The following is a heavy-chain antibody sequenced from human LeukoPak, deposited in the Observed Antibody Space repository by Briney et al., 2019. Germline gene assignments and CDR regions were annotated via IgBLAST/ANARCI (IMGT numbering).Heavy chain of an antibody. V-gene: IGHV3-11*04. J-gene: IGHJ4*02. CDR2: ISSSGSTI. D-gene: IGHD2-2*01. Sequence: GGSLTLTCAGSGFTFSDYDMSWIRQAPGKGLEWVSYISSSGSTIDYADSVKGRFTIARDNAKNSLYLHMNSLRAEDTAVYYCATGFCTSTICSGYIDYWGQGTLVTVSS. CDR1: GFTFSDYD. CDR3: ATGFCTSTICSGYIDY.